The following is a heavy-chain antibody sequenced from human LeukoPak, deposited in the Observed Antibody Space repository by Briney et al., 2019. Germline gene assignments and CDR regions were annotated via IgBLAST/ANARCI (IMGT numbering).Heavy chain of an antibody. V-gene: IGHV4-59*01. J-gene: IGHJ6*03. CDR1: GGSISSYY. CDR2: MYYSGST. CDR3: ARGVHYYDSSGYSGYYYYYYMDV. D-gene: IGHD3-22*01. Sequence: PSETLSLTCTVSGGSISSYYWSWIRQPPGKGLEWIGYMYYSGSTNYNPSLKILVTISVDTSKNQFSLKLSSVTAADTAVYYCARGVHYYDSSGYSGYYYYYYMDVWGKGTTVTVSS.